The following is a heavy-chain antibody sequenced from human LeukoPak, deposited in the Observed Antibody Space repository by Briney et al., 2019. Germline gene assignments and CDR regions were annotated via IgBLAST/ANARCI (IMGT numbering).Heavy chain of an antibody. CDR3: ARARYYYDSSGYYYSFDY. CDR1: GGSISSGSYY. V-gene: IGHV4-61*02. CDR2: IYTSGST. Sequence: SETLSLTCTVSGGSISSGSYYWSWIRQPAGKGLEWIGRIYTSGSTNYNPSLKSRVTMSVDTSKNQFSLKLSSVTAADTAVYYCARARYYYDSSGYYYSFDYWGQGTLVTVSS. D-gene: IGHD3-22*01. J-gene: IGHJ4*02.